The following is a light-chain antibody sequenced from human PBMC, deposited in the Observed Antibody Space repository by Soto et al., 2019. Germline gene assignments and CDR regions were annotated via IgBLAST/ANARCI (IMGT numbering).Light chain of an antibody. CDR3: QQGSSPPYT. V-gene: IGKV1-39*01. CDR2: AAS. Sequence: DIQVTQSPSSLSASVGDTVTISCRTSQTINTYLNWYQQQPGRAPKLLIFAASTLLSGVPSRFTGSGSVTDFTLTITGLQPEDFATYFCQQGSSPPYTFGPGTQL. CDR1: QTINTY. J-gene: IGKJ2*01.